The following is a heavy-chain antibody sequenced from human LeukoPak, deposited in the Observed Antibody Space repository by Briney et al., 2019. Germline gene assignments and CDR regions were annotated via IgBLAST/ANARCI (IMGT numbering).Heavy chain of an antibody. CDR2: ISGSGGST. CDR1: GFTFSSYG. V-gene: IGHV3-23*01. D-gene: IGHD6-19*01. Sequence: GGSLRLSCAASGFTFSSYGMSWVRQAPGKGLEWVSAISGSGGSTYYADSVKGRFTISRDNAKNTLYLQMNSLRAEDTAVYYCARRGAVAGTFDYWGQGTLVTVSS. CDR3: ARRGAVAGTFDY. J-gene: IGHJ4*02.